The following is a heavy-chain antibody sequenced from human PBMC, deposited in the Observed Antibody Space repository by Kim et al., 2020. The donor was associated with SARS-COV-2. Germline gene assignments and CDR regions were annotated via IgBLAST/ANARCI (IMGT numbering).Heavy chain of an antibody. Sequence: SETLSLTCAVYGGSFSGYYWSWIRQPPGKGLEWIGEINHSGSTNYNPSLKSRVTISVDTSKNQFSLKLSSVTAADTAVYYCARGRLGLRWFGELFRYFDYWGQGTLVTVSS. CDR1: GGSFSGYY. CDR3: ARGRLGLRWFGELFRYFDY. CDR2: INHSGST. V-gene: IGHV4-34*01. D-gene: IGHD3-10*01. J-gene: IGHJ4*02.